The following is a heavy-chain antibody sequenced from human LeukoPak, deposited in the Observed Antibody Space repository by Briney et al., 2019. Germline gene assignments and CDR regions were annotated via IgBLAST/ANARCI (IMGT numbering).Heavy chain of an antibody. V-gene: IGHV3-30*18. CDR3: AKDRRYCSGGSCGERMDV. J-gene: IGHJ6*02. D-gene: IGHD2-15*01. Sequence: GGSLRLSCAASGFTFSKAWMTWVRQAPGKGLEWVAVISYDGSNKYYADSVKGRFTISRDNSKNTLYLQMNSLRAEDTAVYYCAKDRRYCSGGSCGERMDVWGQGTTVTVSS. CDR2: ISYDGSNK. CDR1: GFTFSKAW.